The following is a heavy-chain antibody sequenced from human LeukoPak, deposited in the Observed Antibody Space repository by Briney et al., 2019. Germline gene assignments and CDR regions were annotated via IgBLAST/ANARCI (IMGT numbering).Heavy chain of an antibody. J-gene: IGHJ6*02. CDR2: FGPEHGET. CDR1: GSKLTEFS. D-gene: IGHD1-1*01. CDR3: ARERTEIVPTEVTTQFYPHYYGMDV. Sequence: GASVKVACKVFGSKLTEFSMHWVRQAPGKGLEWMGGFGPEHGETLYAQNFQGRVAVTEDRATDTAYMELSGLRSEDTAVYYCARERTEIVPTEVTTQFYPHYYGMDVWGQGTMVTVSS. V-gene: IGHV1-24*01.